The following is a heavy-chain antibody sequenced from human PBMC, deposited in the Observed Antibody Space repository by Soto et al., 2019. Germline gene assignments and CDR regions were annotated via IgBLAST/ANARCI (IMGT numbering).Heavy chain of an antibody. CDR2: INHSGST. V-gene: IGHV4-34*01. CDR3: ARGGRVTRSMVRGVIWYYYYMDV. CDR1: GGSFSGYY. Sequence: PSETLSLTCAVYGGSFSGYYWSWIRQPPGKGLEWIGEINHSGSTNYNPSLKSRVTISVDTSKNQFSLKLSSVTAADTAVYYCARGGRVTRSMVRGVIWYYYYMDVWGKGTTVTVSS. J-gene: IGHJ6*03. D-gene: IGHD3-10*01.